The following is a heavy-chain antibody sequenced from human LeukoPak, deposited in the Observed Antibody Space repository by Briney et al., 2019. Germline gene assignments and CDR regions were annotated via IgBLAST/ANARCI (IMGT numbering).Heavy chain of an antibody. D-gene: IGHD5-18*01. CDR3: ARAVRGYSYLFDY. J-gene: IGHJ4*02. Sequence: SETLCLTCTVSGGSISSYYWSWTRQPPGKVLEWIGYIYYSGSTNYNPSLKSRVTISVDTSKNQFSLKLSSVTAADTAVYYCARAVRGYSYLFDYWGQGTLVTVSS. CDR1: GGSISSYY. CDR2: IYYSGST. V-gene: IGHV4-59*01.